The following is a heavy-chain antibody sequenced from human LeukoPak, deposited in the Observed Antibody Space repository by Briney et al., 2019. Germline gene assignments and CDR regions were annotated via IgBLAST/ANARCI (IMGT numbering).Heavy chain of an antibody. J-gene: IGHJ4*02. CDR1: GGSISSYY. CDR2: IYYSGST. V-gene: IGHV4-59*01. Sequence: PSETLSLTCTVSGGSISSYYWSWIRQPPGKGLEWMGYIYYSGSTNHNPSLKSRVTISVDTSKNQFSLKLSSVTAADTAVYYCARDRGLTTVTTGFDYWGQGTLVTVSS. CDR3: ARDRGLTTVTTGFDY. D-gene: IGHD4-17*01.